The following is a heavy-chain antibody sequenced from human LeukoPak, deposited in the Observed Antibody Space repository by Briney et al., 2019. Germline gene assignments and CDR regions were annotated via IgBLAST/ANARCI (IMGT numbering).Heavy chain of an antibody. CDR3: ARVGFGEFHFDY. D-gene: IGHD3-10*01. J-gene: IGHJ4*02. Sequence: SKTLSLTCTVSGGSISSYYWSWIRQPPGKGLEWIGYIYYSGSTYYNPSLKSRVTISVDTSKNQFSLKLSSVTAADTAVYYCARVGFGEFHFDYWGQGTLVTVSS. CDR1: GGSISSYY. V-gene: IGHV4-59*08. CDR2: IYYSGST.